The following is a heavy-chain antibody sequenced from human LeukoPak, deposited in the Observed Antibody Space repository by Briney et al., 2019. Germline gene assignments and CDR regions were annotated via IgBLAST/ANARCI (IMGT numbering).Heavy chain of an antibody. J-gene: IGHJ4*02. CDR2: IYYSGST. CDR1: DGSISSSSYH. Sequence: SETLSLTCTVSDGSISSSSYHWGWIRQPPGQGLEWIGSIYYSGSTYYNPSLKSRVTISVDTSKNQFSLKLSSVTAADTAVYYCAISHSPSPLDYWGQGTLVTVSS. V-gene: IGHV4-39*01. CDR3: AISHSPSPLDY.